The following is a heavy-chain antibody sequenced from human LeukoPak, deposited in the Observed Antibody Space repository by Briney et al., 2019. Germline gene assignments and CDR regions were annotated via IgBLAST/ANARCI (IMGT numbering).Heavy chain of an antibody. J-gene: IGHJ4*02. Sequence: ASVKVSCKVSGYTLTELSMHWVRQAPGEGLEWMGGFDPEDGETIYAQKFQGRVTMTEDTSTDTAYMELSSLRSEDTAVYYCATAYRGLEWLLDYWGQGTLVTVSS. CDR1: GYTLTELS. V-gene: IGHV1-24*01. CDR2: FDPEDGET. D-gene: IGHD3-3*01. CDR3: ATAYRGLEWLLDY.